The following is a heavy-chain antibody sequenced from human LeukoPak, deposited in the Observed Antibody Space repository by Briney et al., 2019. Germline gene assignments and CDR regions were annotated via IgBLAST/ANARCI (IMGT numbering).Heavy chain of an antibody. J-gene: IGHJ4*02. D-gene: IGHD2-21*02. CDR3: ARVPYCKKGGYYFDY. CDR2: IYYSGST. V-gene: IGHV4-59*01. Sequence: SETLSLTCTVSGGSISSSYWSWIRQPPGKGLEWIGYIYYSGSTNYNPSLKSRVTISVATSKNQFSLKLNSVTAADTAVYYCARVPYCKKGGYYFDYWGQGTLVTVSS. CDR1: GGSISSSY.